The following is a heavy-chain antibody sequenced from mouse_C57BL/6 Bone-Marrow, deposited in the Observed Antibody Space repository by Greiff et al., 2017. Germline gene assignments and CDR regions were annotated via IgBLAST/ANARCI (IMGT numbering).Heavy chain of an antibody. CDR1: GFNIKDDY. CDR3: TTFYYDYDY. V-gene: IGHV14-4*01. Sequence: VQLKQSGAELVRPGASAKLSCTASGFNIKDDYMHWVKQRPEQGLEWIGWIDPENGDTEYASKFQGKATITADTSSNTAYLQLSSLTSEDTAVYYCTTFYYDYDYWGQGTLVTVSA. D-gene: IGHD2-4*01. CDR2: IDPENGDT. J-gene: IGHJ3*01.